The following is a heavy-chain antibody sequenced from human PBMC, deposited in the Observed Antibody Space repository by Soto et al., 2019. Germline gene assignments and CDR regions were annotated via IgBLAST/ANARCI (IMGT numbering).Heavy chain of an antibody. V-gene: IGHV4-34*01. CDR3: ARGEFSSSWYRESHFDS. CDR2: VNHNGRN. CDR1: GGSFSGYF. J-gene: IGHJ4*02. D-gene: IGHD6-13*01. Sequence: SETLSLTCAVYGGSFSGYFWNWIRQTPGKGLEWIGKVNHNGRNNYNPSLKSRVTISLDMSKNQISLKLTSVTAADTAVYYCARGEFSSSWYRESHFDSWGQGTLVTVSS.